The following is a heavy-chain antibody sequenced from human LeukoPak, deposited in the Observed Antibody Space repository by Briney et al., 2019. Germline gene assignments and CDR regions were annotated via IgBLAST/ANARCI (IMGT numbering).Heavy chain of an antibody. D-gene: IGHD3-22*01. CDR1: GGSISSYY. CDR3: ARVGVSSADSSGYYLAFDY. CDR2: IYYSGSN. V-gene: IGHV4-59*01. Sequence: SETLSLTCTVSGGSISSYYWSWIRQPPGKGREWIGYIYYSGSNNYNPSLKSRVTISVDTSKNQFSLKLSSVTAADTAVYYCARVGVSSADSSGYYLAFDYWGQGTLVTVSS. J-gene: IGHJ4*02.